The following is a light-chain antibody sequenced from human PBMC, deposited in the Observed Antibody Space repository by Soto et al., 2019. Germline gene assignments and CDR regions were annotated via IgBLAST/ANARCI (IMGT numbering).Light chain of an antibody. CDR1: QGIRNY. V-gene: IGKV1-27*01. J-gene: IGKJ1*01. CDR3: QKYNSASWT. Sequence: DIQMTQSPSSLSASVGDRVTITCRASQGIRNYLAWYQQKPGKVPKLLIYAASTLQSGVPSRFSGSGSGTDFTLTISSLQPEDVATYYCQKYNSASWTFGQGTKVDIK. CDR2: AAS.